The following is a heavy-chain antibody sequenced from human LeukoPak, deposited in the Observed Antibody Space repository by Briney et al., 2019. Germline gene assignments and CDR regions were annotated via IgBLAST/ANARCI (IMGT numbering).Heavy chain of an antibody. J-gene: IGHJ4*02. CDR3: ATDGGPFDN. V-gene: IGHV3-7*01. CDR2: IKQDASEI. CDR1: GVPISGYW. Sequence: PGGSLRLSCAVSGVPISGYWMSWVRQAPGKGLEWVVNIKQDASEIYYVGSVKGRFTISKDNAKNSVFLQMNSLRAEDTAVYYCATDGGPFDNWGQGILVTVSS. D-gene: IGHD3-10*01.